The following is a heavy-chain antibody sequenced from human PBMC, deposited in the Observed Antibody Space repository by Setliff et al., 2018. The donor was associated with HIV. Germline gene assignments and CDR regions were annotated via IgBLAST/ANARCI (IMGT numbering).Heavy chain of an antibody. CDR1: GYSFTDYY. CDR3: AREAEQGERSSSWYFDY. D-gene: IGHD6-6*01. J-gene: IGHJ4*02. CDR2: VDPGDGKT. V-gene: IGHV1-69-2*01. Sequence: ASVKVSCKASGYSFTDYYMHWVQQAPGRGLEWMGRVDPGDGKTIYAHKFQGRVTITADTSTDTAYMDLSSLRSDDTAVYYCAREAEQGERSSSWYFDYWGQGTLVTVSS.